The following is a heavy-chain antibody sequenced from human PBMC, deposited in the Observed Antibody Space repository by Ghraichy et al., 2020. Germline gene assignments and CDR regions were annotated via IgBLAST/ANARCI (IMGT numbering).Heavy chain of an antibody. CDR3: ARRLRGSGWYGGNWFDP. J-gene: IGHJ5*02. Sequence: SETLSLTCTVSGGSISSYYWSWIRQPPGKGLEWIGYIYYSGSTNYNPSLKSRVTISVDTSKNQFSLKLSSVTAADTAVYYCARRLRGSGWYGGNWFDPWGQGTLVTVSS. CDR1: GGSISSYY. V-gene: IGHV4-59*08. D-gene: IGHD6-19*01. CDR2: IYYSGST.